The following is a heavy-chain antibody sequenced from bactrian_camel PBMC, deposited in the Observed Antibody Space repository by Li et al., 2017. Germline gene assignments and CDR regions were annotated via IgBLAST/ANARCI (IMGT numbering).Heavy chain of an antibody. CDR3: AVDLFRHCQYLSDADFEH. CDR1: GYTYSTNC. V-gene: IGHV3S40*01. Sequence: DVQLVESGGGSVQAGGSLRLSCAASGYTYSTNCMGWFRQAPGKEREGVAGMSTSGGGTYYADPVKGRFTISQDNAKNTVYLQMNNLKPGDTAMYYCAVDLFRHCQYLSDADFEHWGQGTQVTVS. J-gene: IGHJ6*01. CDR2: MSTSGGGT.